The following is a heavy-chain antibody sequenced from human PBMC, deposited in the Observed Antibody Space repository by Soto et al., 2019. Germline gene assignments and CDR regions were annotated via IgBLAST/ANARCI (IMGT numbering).Heavy chain of an antibody. CDR3: ARAGCSSSSCFTGWFDP. Sequence: SETLSLTCFVSGDSMRSYYWSWIRQPPGKGLELIGYIYDSGSVSHQPSLRNRVTLSVDTAKNQFSLKLTSVTAADTAVYYCARAGCSSSSCFTGWFDPWGQGILVTVSS. V-gene: IGHV4-59*01. J-gene: IGHJ5*02. CDR2: IYDSGSV. CDR1: GDSMRSYY. D-gene: IGHD2-2*02.